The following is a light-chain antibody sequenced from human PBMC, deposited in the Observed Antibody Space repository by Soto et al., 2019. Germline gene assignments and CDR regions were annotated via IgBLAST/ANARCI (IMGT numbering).Light chain of an antibody. J-gene: IGKJ5*01. CDR3: QQNYSPPPIT. CDR2: GAS. CDR1: QSVSNNY. V-gene: IGKV3-20*01. Sequence: EIVLTQSPGTLSLSPGERATLSCRASQSVSNNYLAWYQQKPGQAPRLLIYGASNRATGIPDRFSGSGSGTHFTLTISSLQPEDFATYYCQQNYSPPPITFGQGTRLEIK.